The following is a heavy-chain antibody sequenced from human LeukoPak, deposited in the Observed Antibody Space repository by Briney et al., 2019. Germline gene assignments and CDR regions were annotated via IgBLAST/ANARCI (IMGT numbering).Heavy chain of an antibody. D-gene: IGHD3-22*01. CDR3: ATKVTMIVVPSEAEYFQH. Sequence: ASVKVSCKASGYTFTSYAMHWVRQAPGQRLEWMGWINAGNGNTKYSQKFQGRVTMTEDTSTDTAYMELSSLRSEDTAVYYCATKVTMIVVPSEAEYFQHWGQGTLVTVSS. CDR2: INAGNGNT. V-gene: IGHV1-3*01. CDR1: GYTFTSYA. J-gene: IGHJ1*01.